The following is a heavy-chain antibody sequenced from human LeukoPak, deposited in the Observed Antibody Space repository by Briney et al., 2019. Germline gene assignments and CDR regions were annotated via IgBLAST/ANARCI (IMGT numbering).Heavy chain of an antibody. CDR1: GGSISNYY. V-gene: IGHV4-59*08. CDR2: VSYSGSS. Sequence: SETLSLTCTVSGGSISNYYWSWIRQRPGKRLECIGYVSYSGSSSSNPSLESRVTISVDMSKNQFSLRLSSVTASDTAVYYCARLQGRGDNYLDYWGQGTLVTVSS. D-gene: IGHD7-27*01. CDR3: ARLQGRGDNYLDY. J-gene: IGHJ4*02.